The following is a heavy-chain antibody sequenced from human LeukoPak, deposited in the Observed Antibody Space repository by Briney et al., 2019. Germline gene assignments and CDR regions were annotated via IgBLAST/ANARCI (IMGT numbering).Heavy chain of an antibody. CDR3: VRDLGHSRHYFEY. V-gene: IGHV3-7*01. Sequence: GGSLRLSCAASGFTFNSFFLNWVRLTPGRELEWLACISQDGSETFYMDSVRGRLTISRDNTKNSLYLQMDSLRAEDTAVYFCVRDLGHSRHYFEYWGQGALVTVSS. D-gene: IGHD7-27*01. CDR2: ISQDGSET. CDR1: GFTFNSFF. J-gene: IGHJ4*02.